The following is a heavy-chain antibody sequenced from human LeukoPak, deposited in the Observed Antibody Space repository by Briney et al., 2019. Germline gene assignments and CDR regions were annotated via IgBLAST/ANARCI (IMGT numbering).Heavy chain of an antibody. CDR2: ISGSGGST. D-gene: IGHD4-17*01. J-gene: IGHJ4*02. V-gene: IGHV3-23*01. CDR1: GFTFNTYA. CDR3: AKDDYGDYVIDY. Sequence: PGGSLRLSCAASGFTFNTYAMSWVRQAPGKGLEWVSAISGSGGSTYYADSVKGRFTISRDNSKNTLYLQMNSLRAEDAAVYYCAKDDYGDYVIDYWGQGTLVTVSS.